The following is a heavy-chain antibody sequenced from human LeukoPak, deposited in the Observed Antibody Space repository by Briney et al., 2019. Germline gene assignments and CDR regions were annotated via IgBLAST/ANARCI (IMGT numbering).Heavy chain of an antibody. J-gene: IGHJ6*02. CDR3: ARVRVRGVIITYYYYGMDV. Sequence: GGSLRLSCAASGHTLRSYDMSGVRQAPGKGLEWVAATSGSGGNTYYADSVKGRFTISRDNSKDTLYLQMNSLRADDTAVYYCARVRVRGVIITYYYYGMDVWGQGTTVTVSS. V-gene: IGHV3-23*01. CDR2: TSGSGGNT. D-gene: IGHD3-10*01. CDR1: GHTLRSYD.